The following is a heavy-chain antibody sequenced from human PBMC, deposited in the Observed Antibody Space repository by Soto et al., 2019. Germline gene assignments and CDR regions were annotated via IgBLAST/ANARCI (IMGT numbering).Heavy chain of an antibody. D-gene: IGHD1-26*01. J-gene: IGHJ6*02. CDR2: FIPGFGTA. CDR3: ARSEGEMATAKYYNYAVDV. Sequence: SVKVSCKAAGGSFSAYVLSWVRHAPVQGLWWLGGFIPGFGTAEYTQKFVSRFRIAAYASTTTDYMELSKLKSEDTAVYDCARSEGEMATAKYYNYAVDVWGQGTAVTVSS. V-gene: IGHV1-69*01. CDR1: GGSFSAYV.